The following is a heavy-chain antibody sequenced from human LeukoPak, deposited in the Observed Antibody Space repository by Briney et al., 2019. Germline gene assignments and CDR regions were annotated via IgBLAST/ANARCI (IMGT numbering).Heavy chain of an antibody. V-gene: IGHV4-34*01. CDR1: GGSFSGYY. CDR2: INHSGST. Sequence: SETLSLTCAVYGGSFSGYYWSWIRQPPGKGLEWIGEINHSGSTNYNPSLKSRATISVDTSKNQFSLKLSSVTAADTAVYYCAISYDSSGYLDYWGQGTLVTVSS. CDR3: AISYDSSGYLDY. D-gene: IGHD3-22*01. J-gene: IGHJ4*02.